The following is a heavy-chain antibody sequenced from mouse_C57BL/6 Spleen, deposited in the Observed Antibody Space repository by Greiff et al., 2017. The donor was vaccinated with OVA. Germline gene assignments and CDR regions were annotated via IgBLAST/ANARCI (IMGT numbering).Heavy chain of an antibody. CDR3: ARGGGYSYAMDY. CDR2: ISYDGSN. J-gene: IGHJ4*01. Sequence: EVQLQQSGPGLVKPSQSLSLTCSVTGYSITSGYYGNWIRQFPGNKLEWMGYISYDGSNNYNPSLKNRISITRATSKNQFFLKLNSVTTEDTATYYCARGGGYSYAMDYWGQGTSVTVSS. CDR1: GYSITSGYY. D-gene: IGHD2-14*01. V-gene: IGHV3-6*01.